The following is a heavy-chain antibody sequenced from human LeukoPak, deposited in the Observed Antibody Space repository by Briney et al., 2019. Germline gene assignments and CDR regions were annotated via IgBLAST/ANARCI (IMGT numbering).Heavy chain of an antibody. CDR3: ARANYYDSTGYLPVVYPSDY. D-gene: IGHD3-22*01. J-gene: IGHJ4*02. CDR1: GGSIRSTNYY. CDR2: IYHSGST. Sequence: SETLSLTGTVSGGSIRSTNYYWSWIRQDPAKGLEWIGYIYHSGSTYYNPSLKSRVTMSLDTSKNQFSLKLRSVTAADTAVYYCARANYYDSTGYLPVVYPSDYWGQGTLVTVSS. V-gene: IGHV4-31*03.